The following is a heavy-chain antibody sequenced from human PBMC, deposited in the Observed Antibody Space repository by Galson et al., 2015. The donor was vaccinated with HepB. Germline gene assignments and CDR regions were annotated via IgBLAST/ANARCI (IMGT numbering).Heavy chain of an antibody. V-gene: IGHV3-30*04. D-gene: IGHD3-3*01. CDR3: AKGFRRWTFGVSAFDI. CDR1: GFTFSNYA. Sequence: SLRLSCAASGFTFSNYAIHWVRQAPGKGLEWVAVIWYDGSNKYYADSVKGRFTISRDNSKNTLYLQMNSLRAEDTAVYYCAKGFRRWTFGVSAFDIWGQGTMVTVSS. CDR2: IWYDGSNK. J-gene: IGHJ3*02.